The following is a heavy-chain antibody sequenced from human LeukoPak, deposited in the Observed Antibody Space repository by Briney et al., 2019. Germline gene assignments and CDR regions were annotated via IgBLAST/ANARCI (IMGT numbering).Heavy chain of an antibody. Sequence: PSETLSLTCAVYGGSFSGYYWSWIRQPPGKGLEWIGEINHSGSTNYNPSLKSRVTISIDTSKNQFSLNLNSVTAADTAVYYCARSASGWTVDYWGQGTLVTVSS. J-gene: IGHJ4*02. V-gene: IGHV4-34*01. D-gene: IGHD6-19*01. CDR2: INHSGST. CDR1: GGSFSGYY. CDR3: ARSASGWTVDY.